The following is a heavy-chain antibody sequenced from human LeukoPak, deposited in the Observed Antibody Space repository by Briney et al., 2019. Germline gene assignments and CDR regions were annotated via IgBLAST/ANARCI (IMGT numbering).Heavy chain of an antibody. Sequence: SETLSLTCAVYGGSFSGYYWSWIRQPPGKGLEWIGEINHSGSTNYNPSLKSRVTISVDTSKNQFSRKLSSVTAADTAVYYCARTYYDFWSGYRRDNWFDPWGQGTLVTVSS. J-gene: IGHJ5*02. D-gene: IGHD3-3*01. CDR2: INHSGST. CDR3: ARTYYDFWSGYRRDNWFDP. CDR1: GGSFSGYY. V-gene: IGHV4-34*01.